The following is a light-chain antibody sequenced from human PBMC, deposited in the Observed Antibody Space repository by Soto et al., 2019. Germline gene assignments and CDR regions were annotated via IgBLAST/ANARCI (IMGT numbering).Light chain of an antibody. Sequence: DIQMTQSPSSLSAFVGDRVTITCRASQSISTYLHWYQQIPGKAPKLLIYATNTLQPGVPSTFSGSRYGTDFTLTISSLQPEDFATYYCQQSYSMPYTFGQGTKVEIK. V-gene: IGKV1-39*01. J-gene: IGKJ2*01. CDR3: QQSYSMPYT. CDR1: QSISTY. CDR2: ATN.